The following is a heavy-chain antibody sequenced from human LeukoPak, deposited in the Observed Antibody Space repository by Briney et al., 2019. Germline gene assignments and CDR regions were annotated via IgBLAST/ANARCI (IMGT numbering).Heavy chain of an antibody. CDR3: AKAIDSSSWFGFLDY. CDR2: VSGSGGST. CDR1: GFTCSSYA. D-gene: IGHD6-13*01. J-gene: IGHJ4*02. Sequence: GGSLTLLYPASGFTCSSYAMSWVRQAPGKGLEWVSAVSGSGGSTYYADSVKGRFTISRDNFMNTLYLQMNSLRAEDTAVYYCAKAIDSSSWFGFLDYWGQGTLVTVSS. V-gene: IGHV3-23*01.